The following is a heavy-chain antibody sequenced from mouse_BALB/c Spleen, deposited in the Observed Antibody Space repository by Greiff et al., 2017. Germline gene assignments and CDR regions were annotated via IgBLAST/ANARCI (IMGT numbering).Heavy chain of an antibody. CDR3: AREGYDGGVFDY. V-gene: IGHV5-6-5*01. CDR1: GFTFSSYA. D-gene: IGHD2-14*01. J-gene: IGHJ2*01. Sequence: DVKLQESGGGLVKPGGSLKLSCAASGFTFSSYAMSWVRQTPEKRLEWVASISSGGSTYYPDSVKGRFTISRDNARNILYLQMSSLRSEDTAMYYCAREGYDGGVFDYWGQGTTLTVSS. CDR2: ISSGGST.